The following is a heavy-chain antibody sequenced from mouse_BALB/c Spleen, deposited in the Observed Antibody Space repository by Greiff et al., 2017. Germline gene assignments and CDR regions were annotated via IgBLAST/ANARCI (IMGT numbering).Heavy chain of an antibody. CDR3: ARWGGTHYYAMDY. J-gene: IGHJ4*01. CDR1: GFTFSSFG. Sequence: VQLKESGGGLVQPGGSRKLSCAASGFTFSSFGMHWVRQAPEKGLEWVAYISSGSSTIYYADTVKGRFTISRDNPKNTLFLQMTSLRSEDTAMYYCARWGGTHYYAMDYWGQGTSVTVSS. D-gene: IGHD1-1*02. CDR2: ISSGSSTI. V-gene: IGHV5-17*02.